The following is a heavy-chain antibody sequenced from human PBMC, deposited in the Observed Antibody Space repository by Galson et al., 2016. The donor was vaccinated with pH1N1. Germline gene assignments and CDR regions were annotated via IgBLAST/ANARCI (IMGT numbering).Heavy chain of an antibody. V-gene: IGHV4-31*03. CDR3: ANCIAAAGTFYFDY. CDR1: GDSISSGGYY. D-gene: IGHD6-13*01. Sequence: TLSLTCTVSGDSISSGGYYWTWIRQHPGKGLEWIGYIYYSGSTYYNPSLKSRVTISVDTSKNQFSLNLSSVTAADTAVYYCANCIAAAGTFYFDYWGQGTLVTVSS. CDR2: IYYSGST. J-gene: IGHJ4*02.